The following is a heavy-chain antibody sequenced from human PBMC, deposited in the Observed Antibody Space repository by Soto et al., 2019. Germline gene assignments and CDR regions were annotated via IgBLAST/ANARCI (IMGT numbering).Heavy chain of an antibody. CDR2: INAGNGNT. V-gene: IGHV1-3*01. J-gene: IGHJ4*02. CDR3: ARGDYYDRHDY. CDR1: GYTFTSYA. D-gene: IGHD3-22*01. Sequence: QVQLLQSGAEVKKPGASVKVSCKASGYTFTSYAIHWVRQAPGQRLEWMGWINAGNGNTKSSQKFQGRGTITRDTSASRAYVDQSGRRSEDTAVSYWARGDYYDRHDYWGPGPLVTGSS.